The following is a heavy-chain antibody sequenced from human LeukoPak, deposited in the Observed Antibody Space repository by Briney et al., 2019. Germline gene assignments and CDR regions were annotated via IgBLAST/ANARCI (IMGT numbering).Heavy chain of an antibody. CDR2: IHPGDSDT. Sequence: GESLKISCKGSGYTFTSYWIGWVRQMPGKGLEYMGIIHPGDSDTRYSPPFQGQVTISVDRSSTTAYLQWSRLRASDTAMYYCATHPGGLQSGFDNWGQGTLVTVSS. D-gene: IGHD5-24*01. CDR3: ATHPGGLQSGFDN. J-gene: IGHJ4*02. CDR1: GYTFTSYW. V-gene: IGHV5-51*01.